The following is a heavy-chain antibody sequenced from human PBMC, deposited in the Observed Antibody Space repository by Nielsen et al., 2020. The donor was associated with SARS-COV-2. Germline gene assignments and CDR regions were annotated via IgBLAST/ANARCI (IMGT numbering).Heavy chain of an antibody. Sequence: WVRQAPGQGREWMGIINPSGGSTSYAQKFQGRVTMTRDTSTSTVYMELSSLRSEDTAVYYCARGGTYYYDSSGLVAWFDPWGQGTLVTVSS. CDR2: INPSGGST. J-gene: IGHJ5*02. CDR3: ARGGTYYYDSSGLVAWFDP. V-gene: IGHV1-46*01. D-gene: IGHD3-22*01.